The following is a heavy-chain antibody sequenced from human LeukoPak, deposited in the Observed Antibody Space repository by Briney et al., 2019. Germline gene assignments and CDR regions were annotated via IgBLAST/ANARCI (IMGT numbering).Heavy chain of an antibody. J-gene: IGHJ6*02. CDR3: VKFGVDYDMGV. CDR2: IHYSGRA. D-gene: IGHD3-16*01. Sequence: SETLSLTCTVSGDSISGSYWTWVRQPPGLGLEWIGQIHYSGRADYNPSLKRRITISVDTSKNQMSLTLTSVTAADTAIYYCVKFGVDYDMGVWGQGTTVTVSS. CDR1: GDSISGSY. V-gene: IGHV4-59*01.